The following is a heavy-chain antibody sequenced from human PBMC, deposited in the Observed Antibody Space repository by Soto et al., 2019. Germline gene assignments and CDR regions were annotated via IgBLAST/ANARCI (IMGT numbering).Heavy chain of an antibody. J-gene: IGHJ5*02. CDR2: INHSGST. D-gene: IGHD6-19*01. CDR3: ARPYSSGWYVNWFDP. V-gene: IGHV4-34*01. Sequence: SETLSLTCAVYGGYFSGYYWSWIRQPPGKGLEWIGEINHSGSTNYNPSLKSRVTISVDTSKNQFSLKLSSVTAADTAVYYCARPYSSGWYVNWFDPWGQGTLVTVSS. CDR1: GGYFSGYY.